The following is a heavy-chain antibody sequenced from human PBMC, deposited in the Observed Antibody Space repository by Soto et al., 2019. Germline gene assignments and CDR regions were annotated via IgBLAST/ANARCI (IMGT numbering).Heavy chain of an antibody. J-gene: IGHJ4*02. Sequence: GSLRLSCAASGFTFSSYSMNWVRQAPGKGLEWVSSISSSSSYIYYADSVKGRFTISRDNAKNSLYLQMNSLRAEDTAVYYCARKYCSGGSCYVDYWGQGTLVTVSS. D-gene: IGHD2-15*01. V-gene: IGHV3-21*01. CDR1: GFTFSSYS. CDR2: ISSSSSYI. CDR3: ARKYCSGGSCYVDY.